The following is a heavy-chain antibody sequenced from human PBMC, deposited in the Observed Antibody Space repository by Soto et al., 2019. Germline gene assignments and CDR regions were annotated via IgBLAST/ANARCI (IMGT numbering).Heavy chain of an antibody. Sequence: XGSLSLSCAASGFTFSSNYMSWVRQAPGKGLEWVSVIYSGGSTYYADSVKGRFTISRDNSKNTLYLQMNSLRAEDTAVYYCARGGSSSRYYYYYYGMDVWGQGTTVTVS. J-gene: IGHJ6*02. CDR1: GFTFSSNY. CDR3: ARGGSSSRYYYYYYGMDV. D-gene: IGHD6-13*01. CDR2: IYSGGST. V-gene: IGHV3-53*01.